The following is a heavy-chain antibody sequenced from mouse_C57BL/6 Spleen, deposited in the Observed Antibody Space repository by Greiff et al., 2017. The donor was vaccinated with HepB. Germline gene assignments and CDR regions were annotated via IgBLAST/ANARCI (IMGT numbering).Heavy chain of an antibody. CDR1: GYAFSSSW. CDR2: IYPGDGDT. CDR3: ARGGDGTYYFDY. J-gene: IGHJ2*01. D-gene: IGHD2-1*01. Sequence: QVQLKESGPELVKPGASVKISCKASGYAFSSSWMNWVKQRPGKGLEWIGRIYPGDGDTNYNGKFKGKATLTADKSSSTAYMQLSSLTSEDSAVYFCARGGDGTYYFDYWGQGTTLTVSS. V-gene: IGHV1-82*01.